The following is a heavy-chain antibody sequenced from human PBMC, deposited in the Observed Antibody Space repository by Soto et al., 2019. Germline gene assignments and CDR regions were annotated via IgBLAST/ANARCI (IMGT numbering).Heavy chain of an antibody. CDR2: VYPGDSDT. V-gene: IGHV5-51*01. D-gene: IGHD2-15*01. CDR1: GYSFTSYW. CDR3: ARRYCSGGSCYWWFDP. Sequence: PGESLKISCKGSGYSFTSYWIGWVRQMPGKGLEWMGIVYPGDSDTRYSPSFQGQVTISADKSISTAYLQWSSLKASDTAMYYCARRYCSGGSCYWWFDPWGQGTLVTVSS. J-gene: IGHJ5*02.